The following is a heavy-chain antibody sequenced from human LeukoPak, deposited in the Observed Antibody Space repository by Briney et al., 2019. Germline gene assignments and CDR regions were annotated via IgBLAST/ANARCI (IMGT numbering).Heavy chain of an antibody. CDR1: GGSISSGDYY. D-gene: IGHD2-2*02. J-gene: IGHJ4*02. CDR3: AREVGYCSSTSCYNFDY. V-gene: IGHV4-30-4*08. Sequence: PQTLSLTCTVSGGSISSGDYYWSWIRQPPGKGLEWIGYIYYSGSTYYNPSLKSRVTISVDTSKNQFSLKLSSVTAADTAVYYCAREVGYCSSTSCYNFDYWGQGTLVTVSS. CDR2: IYYSGST.